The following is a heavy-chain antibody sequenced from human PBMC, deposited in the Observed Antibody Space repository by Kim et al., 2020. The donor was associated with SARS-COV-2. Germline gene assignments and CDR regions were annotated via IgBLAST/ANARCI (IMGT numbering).Heavy chain of an antibody. CDR3: ARRSAGSYFDY. CDR1: GGYISSAGDY. V-gene: IGHV4-31*03. Sequence: SETLSLTCTVSGGYISSAGDYWTWIRQPPGKDLQWIGYIYHTGNTYYNASLQSRAIISIDTSKNQFSLELTSVTAADTAVYYCARRSAGSYFDYWGQGALVTVSS. CDR2: IYHTGNT. J-gene: IGHJ4*02. D-gene: IGHD2-21*01.